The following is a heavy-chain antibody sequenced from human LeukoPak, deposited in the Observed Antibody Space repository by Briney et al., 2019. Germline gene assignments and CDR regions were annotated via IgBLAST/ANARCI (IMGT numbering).Heavy chain of an antibody. V-gene: IGHV4-59*12. CDR2: IYYSGST. CDR3: ARVAGDSSGSYSWVGYFDS. Sequence: SETLSLTCTVSGGSISSYYWSWIRQPPGKGLEWIGYIYYSGSTNYNPSLKSRVTISVDTSKNQFSLKLSSVTAADTAVYYCARVAGDSSGSYSWVGYFDSWGQGTLVTVSS. D-gene: IGHD3-22*01. J-gene: IGHJ4*02. CDR1: GGSISSYY.